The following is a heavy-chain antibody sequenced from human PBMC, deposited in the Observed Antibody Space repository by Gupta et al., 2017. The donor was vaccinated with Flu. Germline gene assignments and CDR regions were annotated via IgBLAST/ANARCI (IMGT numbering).Heavy chain of an antibody. D-gene: IGHD6-19*01. CDR2: INHSSGHT. CDR1: GFTFSHYI. Sequence: EVQMAASVGGLVRPGESLRLSCAAPGFTFSHYILTWVRQAPGKGLEWLASINHSSGHTNYADSAKGRFTISRDNAQASVYLQMSSLRAEDTAVYYCARFPFSSSQDGNYYFDYWSQGTLVTVSS. V-gene: IGHV3-21*01. J-gene: IGHJ4*02. CDR3: ARFPFSSSQDGNYYFDY.